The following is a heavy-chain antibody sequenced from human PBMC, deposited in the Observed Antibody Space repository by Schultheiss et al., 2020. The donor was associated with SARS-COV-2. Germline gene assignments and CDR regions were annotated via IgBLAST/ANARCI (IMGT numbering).Heavy chain of an antibody. Sequence: GGSLRLSCTASGFTFGDYAMSWVRQAPGKGLEWVSGITSSVGSTFYADSVKGRFTMSRDNSKNTVNLQMNSLRAEDTAVYYCAKDHQEVGASSFDYWGQGTLVTVSS. D-gene: IGHD1-26*01. V-gene: IGHV3-23*01. CDR3: AKDHQEVGASSFDY. CDR2: ITSSVGST. J-gene: IGHJ4*02. CDR1: GFTFGDYA.